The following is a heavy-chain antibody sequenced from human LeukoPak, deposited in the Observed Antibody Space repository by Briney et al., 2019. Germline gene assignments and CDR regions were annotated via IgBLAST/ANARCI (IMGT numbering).Heavy chain of an antibody. CDR2: INPSGGRT. V-gene: IGHV1-46*01. CDR1: GYTFTSYY. D-gene: IGHD2-2*01. CDR3: ARYCSSTSCPERDYYYYGMDV. Sequence: GASVKVSCKASGYTFTSYYMHWVRQAPGQGLEWMGIINPSGGRTSYAQKFQGRVTMTRDTSTSTVYMELSSLRSEDTAVYYCARYCSSTSCPERDYYYYGMDVWGQGTTVTVSS. J-gene: IGHJ6*02.